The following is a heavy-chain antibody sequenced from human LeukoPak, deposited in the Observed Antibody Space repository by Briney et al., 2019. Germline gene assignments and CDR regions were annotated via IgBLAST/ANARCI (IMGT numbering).Heavy chain of an antibody. D-gene: IGHD3-10*01. CDR1: GGSISSSSYY. Sequence: SETLSLTCTVSGGSISSSSYYWGWIRQPPGKGLEWIGSIYYSGSTYYNPSLKSRVTISVDTSKNQFSLKLSSVTAADTAVYYCARDPTSDRGVINPNWFDPWGQGTLVTVSS. CDR3: ARDPTSDRGVINPNWFDP. V-gene: IGHV4-39*07. CDR2: IYYSGST. J-gene: IGHJ5*02.